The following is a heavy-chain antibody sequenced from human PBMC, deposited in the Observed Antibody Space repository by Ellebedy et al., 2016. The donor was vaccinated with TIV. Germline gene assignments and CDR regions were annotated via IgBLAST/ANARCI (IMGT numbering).Heavy chain of an antibody. D-gene: IGHD1-26*01. V-gene: IGHV3-21*01. CDR3: AAEVVAATSFDY. CDR1: GFTFSSYS. Sequence: PGGSLRLSCAASGFTFSSYSMNWVRQAPGKGLEWVSSISSSSSYIYYADSVKGRFTISRDNAKNSLYLQMTSLRAEDTAVYYCAAEVVAATSFDYWGQGTLVTVSS. CDR2: ISSSSSYI. J-gene: IGHJ4*02.